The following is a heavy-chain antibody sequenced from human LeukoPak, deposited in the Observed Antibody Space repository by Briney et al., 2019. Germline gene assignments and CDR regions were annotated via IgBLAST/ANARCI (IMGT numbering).Heavy chain of an antibody. D-gene: IGHD1-26*01. V-gene: IGHV3-30*04. CDR2: ISYDGSNK. CDR1: GFTFSSYA. J-gene: IGHJ4*02. CDR3: ASPGGSYYIPRPFDY. Sequence: GGSLRLSCAASGFTFSSYAMHWVRQAPGKGLEWVAVISYDGSNKYYADSVKGRFTISRDNSKNTLYLQMNSLRAEDTAVYYCASPGGSYYIPRPFDYWGQGTLVTVSS.